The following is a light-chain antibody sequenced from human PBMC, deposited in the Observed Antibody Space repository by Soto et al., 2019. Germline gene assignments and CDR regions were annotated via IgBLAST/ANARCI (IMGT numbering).Light chain of an antibody. Sequence: QSVLTQPASVSGSPGQSITISCTGTSSDVGGYNFVTWYQQRPGEAPKLMIHDVSSRASGVPNRFSGSKSGTTASLTISGLQAEDEADYYCCSYASSTSYVFGTGTKVTVL. CDR3: CSYASSTSYV. J-gene: IGLJ1*01. CDR1: SSDVGGYNF. CDR2: DVS. V-gene: IGLV2-14*03.